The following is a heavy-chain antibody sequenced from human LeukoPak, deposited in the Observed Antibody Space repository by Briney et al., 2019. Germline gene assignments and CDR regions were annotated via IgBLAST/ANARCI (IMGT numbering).Heavy chain of an antibody. J-gene: IGHJ4*02. V-gene: IGHV3-21*01. CDR3: ARAVVTHGLNY. Sequence: PGGSLRLSCAASGFTFSSYSMNWVRQAPRKGLEGVSSISSSSSYIYYADSVKGRFTISRDNAKNSLYLQMNSLRAEDTAVYYCARAVVTHGLNYWGQGTLVTVSS. CDR1: GFTFSSYS. CDR2: ISSSSSYI. D-gene: IGHD4-23*01.